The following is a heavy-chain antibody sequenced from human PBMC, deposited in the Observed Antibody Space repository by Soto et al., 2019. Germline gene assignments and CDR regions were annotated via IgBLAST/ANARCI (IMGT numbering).Heavy chain of an antibody. CDR1: GGTFSSYA. Sequence: GASVKVSCKASGGTFSSYAISWVRQAPGQGLEWMGGIIPIFGTANYAQKFQGRVTITADESTSTAYMELSSLRSEDTAVYYCARDFSSPDYYYYYGMDVWGRGTTVTVSS. CDR2: IIPIFGTA. V-gene: IGHV1-69*13. D-gene: IGHD6-13*01. J-gene: IGHJ6*02. CDR3: ARDFSSPDYYYYYGMDV.